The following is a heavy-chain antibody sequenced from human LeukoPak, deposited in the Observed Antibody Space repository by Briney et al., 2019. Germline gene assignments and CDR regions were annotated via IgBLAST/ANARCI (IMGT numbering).Heavy chain of an antibody. Sequence: GGSLRLSCAASGLYFTSFTMHWVRQAPGTGLEWVALISSDGGSQYYADSVKGRFTISRDTSNNTLFLQMDSLRTGDTAMYYCARASFDVWGQGTMVTVPS. V-gene: IGHV3-30-3*01. CDR2: ISSDGGSQ. CDR1: GLYFTSFT. J-gene: IGHJ3*01. CDR3: ARASFDV.